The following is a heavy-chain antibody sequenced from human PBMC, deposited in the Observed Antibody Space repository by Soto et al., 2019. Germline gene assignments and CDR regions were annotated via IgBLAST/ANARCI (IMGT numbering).Heavy chain of an antibody. CDR2: DHHSGTT. J-gene: IGHJ5*02. Sequence: ETLSLTLAVSGYSIGTGYYWGLVRQPPGKGLEWIATDHHSGTTEYNPSLRSRVTISVDKSKNQFSLSLSSVTAADTAVYYCARADPLLGRFDPWGQGTLVTVSS. V-gene: IGHV4-38-2*01. CDR3: ARADPLLGRFDP. CDR1: GYSIGTGYY. D-gene: IGHD2-8*02.